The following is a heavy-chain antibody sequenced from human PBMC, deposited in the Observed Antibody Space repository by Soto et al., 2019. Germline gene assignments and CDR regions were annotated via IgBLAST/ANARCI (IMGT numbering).Heavy chain of an antibody. V-gene: IGHV1-2*02. CDR2: IHPNLGGT. D-gene: IGHD3-16*01. CDR3: ARCRKSVWTGSPMDDYGMDV. CDR1: GYTFTGYY. Sequence: ASVKVSCKASGYTFTGYYIHWVRQAPGQGLEWMGWIHPNLGGTDHAQKFQGRVTLTRDTSVNTAYMELSNLTSDDTAIYYCARCRKSVWTGSPMDDYGMDVWGRGRTVAVSS. J-gene: IGHJ6*02.